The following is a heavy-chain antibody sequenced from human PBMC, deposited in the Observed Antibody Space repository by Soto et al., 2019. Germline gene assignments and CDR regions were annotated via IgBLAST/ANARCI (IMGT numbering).Heavy chain of an antibody. CDR2: IYYSGST. Sequence: QVQLQESGPGLVKPSQTLSLTCTVSGGSISSGGYYWSWIRQHPGKGLEWIGYIYYSGSTYYNPSLKSRVTISVDTSKNQLSRKLSSVTAADTAVYYCARQTNYYDSSGYPGGAFDIWGQGTMVTVSS. CDR1: GGSISSGGYY. CDR3: ARQTNYYDSSGYPGGAFDI. J-gene: IGHJ3*02. V-gene: IGHV4-31*03. D-gene: IGHD3-22*01.